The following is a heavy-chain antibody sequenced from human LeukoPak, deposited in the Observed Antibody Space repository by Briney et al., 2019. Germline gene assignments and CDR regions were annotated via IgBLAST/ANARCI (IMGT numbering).Heavy chain of an antibody. D-gene: IGHD2-2*01. Sequence: SETLSLTCTVSGGSVSSGSYYWSWIRQPPGKGLEWIGYIYYSGSTNYNPSLKSRVTISVDTSKNQFSLKLSSVTAADTAMYYCARDPLPAARYYYYGRDVWGKGTTVTVSS. V-gene: IGHV4-61*01. J-gene: IGHJ6*04. CDR3: ARDPLPAARYYYYGRDV. CDR2: IYYSGST. CDR1: GGSVSSGSYY.